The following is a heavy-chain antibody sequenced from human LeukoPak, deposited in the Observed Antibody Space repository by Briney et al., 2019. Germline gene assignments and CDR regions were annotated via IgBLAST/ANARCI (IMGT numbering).Heavy chain of an antibody. CDR2: IIPIFGTA. D-gene: IGHD3-10*01. CDR1: GGTFSSYA. V-gene: IGHV1-69*05. J-gene: IGHJ6*03. Sequence: GASVKVSCKASGGTFSSYAISWVRQAPGQGLEWMGGIIPIFGTANYAQKFQGRVTITTDESTSTAYMELSSLRSEDTAVYYCARDYPHESFGPRDYYYYMDVWGKGTTVTVSS. CDR3: ARDYPHESFGPRDYYYYMDV.